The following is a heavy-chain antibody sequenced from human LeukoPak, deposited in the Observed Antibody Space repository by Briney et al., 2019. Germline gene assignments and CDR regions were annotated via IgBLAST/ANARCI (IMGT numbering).Heavy chain of an antibody. CDR1: GFTFSSYW. J-gene: IGHJ6*02. D-gene: IGHD2-15*01. CDR2: IKQDGSEK. CDR3: ARVGVVVDYYYYGMDV. Sequence: GGSLRLSCAASGFTFSSYWMSWVRQAPGKGLEWVANIKQDGSEKYYVDSVKGRFTISRDNAKNSLYLQMNSPRAEDTAVYYCARVGVVVDYYYYGMDVWGQGTTVTVSS. V-gene: IGHV3-7*01.